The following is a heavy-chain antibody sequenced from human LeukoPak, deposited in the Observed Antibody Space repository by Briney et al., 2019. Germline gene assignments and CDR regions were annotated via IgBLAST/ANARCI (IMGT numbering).Heavy chain of an antibody. CDR1: GFTFSSYS. V-gene: IGHV3-48*04. CDR3: ARDSIAGMGY. CDR2: ISSSSSTI. D-gene: IGHD6-13*01. J-gene: IGHJ4*02. Sequence: QTGGSLRLSCAAAGFTFSSYSMNWVRQAPGKGLEWVSYISSSSSTICYADSVKGRFTISRDNAKNSLYLQMNSLRAEDTAVYYCARDSIAGMGYWGQGTLVTVSS.